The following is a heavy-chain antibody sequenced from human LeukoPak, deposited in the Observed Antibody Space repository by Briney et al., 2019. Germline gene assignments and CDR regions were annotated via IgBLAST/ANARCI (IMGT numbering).Heavy chain of an antibody. Sequence: GGSLRLSCAASGFTFSSYAMSWVRQAPGKGLEWVSAISGSGGSTYYADSVKGRFTISRDNSKNTLYLQMNSLRAEDTAVYYCAKDPSSGWSSFDYWGQETLVTVSS. V-gene: IGHV3-23*01. CDR1: GFTFSSYA. D-gene: IGHD6-19*01. CDR3: AKDPSSGWSSFDY. J-gene: IGHJ4*02. CDR2: ISGSGGST.